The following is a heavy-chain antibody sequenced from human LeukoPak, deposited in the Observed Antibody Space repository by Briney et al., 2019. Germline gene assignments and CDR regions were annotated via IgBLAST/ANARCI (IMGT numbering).Heavy chain of an antibody. V-gene: IGHV1-18*01. D-gene: IGHD3-10*01. CDR2: ISAYNGNT. CDR1: GYTFTSYG. CDR3: ARFGTGLYYYYYGMDV. J-gene: IGHJ6*02. Sequence: ASVKVSCKASGYTFTSYGISWVRQAPGQGLEWMGWISAYNGNTNYAQKLQGRVTMTTDTSTSTAYMELRSLRSDDTAVYYCARFGTGLYYYYYGMDVWGQGTTVTVSS.